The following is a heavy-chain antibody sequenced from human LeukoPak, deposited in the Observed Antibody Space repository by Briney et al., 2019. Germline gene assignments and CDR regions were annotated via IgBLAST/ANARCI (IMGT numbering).Heavy chain of an antibody. D-gene: IGHD3-3*01. CDR3: AKDYRGSGYFFDV. CDR1: GLIFTNYA. Sequence: GGSLRLSCAGSGLIFTNYAMRWVRQAPGKGLEWVSVISGNGDTTYYGDSVKGRFTISRDNSKYALYLQMNSLRAEDTSIYSCAKDYRGSGYFFDVWGQGTMVAVSS. CDR2: ISGNGDTT. V-gene: IGHV3-23*02. J-gene: IGHJ3*01.